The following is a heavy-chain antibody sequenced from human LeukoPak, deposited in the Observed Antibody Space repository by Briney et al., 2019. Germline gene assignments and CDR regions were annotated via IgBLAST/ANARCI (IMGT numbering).Heavy chain of an antibody. CDR3: ASCSSTSCDTGNYYYYYMDV. D-gene: IGHD2-2*01. Sequence: SVKVSCKASGGTFSSYAISWVRQAPGQGLEWMGGIIPIFGTANYAQKFQGRVTITADESTSTAYMELSSLRSEDTAVYYCASCSSTSCDTGNYYYYYMDVWGKGTTVTVSS. V-gene: IGHV1-69*13. CDR1: GGTFSSYA. CDR2: IIPIFGTA. J-gene: IGHJ6*03.